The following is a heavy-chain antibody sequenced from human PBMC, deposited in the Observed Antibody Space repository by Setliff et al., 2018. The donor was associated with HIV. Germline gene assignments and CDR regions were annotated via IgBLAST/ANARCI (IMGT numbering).Heavy chain of an antibody. CDR3: ARYSPRGYTLTGPY. J-gene: IGHJ4*02. D-gene: IGHD6-25*01. V-gene: IGHV4-61*01. CDR2: IYYSGST. CDR1: GGSVSIGSYY. Sequence: PSETLSLTCTVSGGSVSIGSYYWSWIRQPPGKGLEWIGYIYYSGSTKHNPTLKSRVTISLDTSKNQFSLKLTSVTAADTAVYYCARYSPRGYTLTGPYWGQGTLVNVSS.